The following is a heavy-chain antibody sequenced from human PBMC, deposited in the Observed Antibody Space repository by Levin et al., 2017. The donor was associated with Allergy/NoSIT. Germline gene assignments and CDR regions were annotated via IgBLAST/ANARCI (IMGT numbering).Heavy chain of an antibody. V-gene: IGHV3-30*04. J-gene: IGHJ6*02. D-gene: IGHD5-12*01. CDR3: ARDGLVATLMGYYYGMDV. CDR2: ISYDGSNK. Sequence: GESLKISCAASGFTFDDYAMHWVRQAPGKGLEWVAVISYDGSNKYYADSVKGRFTISRDNSKNTLYLQMNSLRAEDTAVYYCARDGLVATLMGYYYGMDVWGQGTTVTVSS. CDR1: GFTFDDYA.